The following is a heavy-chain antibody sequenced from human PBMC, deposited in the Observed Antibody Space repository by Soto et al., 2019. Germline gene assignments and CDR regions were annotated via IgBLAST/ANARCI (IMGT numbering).Heavy chain of an antibody. V-gene: IGHV4-61*08. Sequence: SETLSLTCTVSGGSISIGDYYWSWIGQPPGKGLEWIGYIYYSGNTNYNPSLKSRVIISVDTSKNLFSLKLTSVTAADTEVYYCARIPVDTSPIYWLDPWGQGTRITISS. D-gene: IGHD5-18*01. J-gene: IGHJ5*02. CDR2: IYYSGNT. CDR3: ARIPVDTSPIYWLDP. CDR1: GGSISIGDYY.